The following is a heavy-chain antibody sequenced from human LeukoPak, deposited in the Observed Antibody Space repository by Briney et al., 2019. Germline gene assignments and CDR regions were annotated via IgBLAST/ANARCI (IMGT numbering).Heavy chain of an antibody. CDR2: IKRETDGGTI. V-gene: IGHV3-15*01. CDR1: GFTLNNAW. D-gene: IGHD3-22*01. CDR3: TTDRYYDNSELQFQH. J-gene: IGHJ1*01. Sequence: SGGSLRLSCAASGFTLNNAWMSWVRQAPGKGLEWLGRIKRETDGGTIDYAAPVKGRFTISRDDSRNTLYLQMDSLKIEDTAVYYCTTDRYYDNSELQFQHWGQGTLVTVSS.